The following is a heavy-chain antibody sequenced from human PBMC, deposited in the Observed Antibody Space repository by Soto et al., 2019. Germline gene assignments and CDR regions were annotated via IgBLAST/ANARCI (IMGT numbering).Heavy chain of an antibody. CDR3: ARDYYYGSGSPTNPFDY. V-gene: IGHV6-1*01. CDR1: GDSVSSNSAA. D-gene: IGHD3-10*01. CDR2: TYYRSKWYN. Sequence: PSQTLSLTCAISGDSVSSNSAAWSWIRQSPSRGLEWLGRTYYRSKWYNDYAVSVKSRITINPDTSKNQFSLQLNSVTPEDTAVYYCARDYYYGSGSPTNPFDYWGQGTLVTVSS. J-gene: IGHJ4*02.